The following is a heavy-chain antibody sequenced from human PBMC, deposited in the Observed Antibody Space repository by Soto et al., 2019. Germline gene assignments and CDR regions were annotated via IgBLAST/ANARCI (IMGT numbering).Heavy chain of an antibody. V-gene: IGHV4-34*01. J-gene: IGHJ6*02. Sequence: QVQLQQWGAGLLKPSETLSLTCAVYGGSFSGYYWSWIRQPPGKGLEWIGEIKHSGSTNYNPSLKSRVTLSVDTSKNQFSLKLSSVTAADTAVYYCARLYVWGNYYYGMDVWGQGTTDTVYS. CDR3: ARLYVWGNYYYGMDV. D-gene: IGHD3-10*02. CDR2: IKHSGST. CDR1: GGSFSGYY.